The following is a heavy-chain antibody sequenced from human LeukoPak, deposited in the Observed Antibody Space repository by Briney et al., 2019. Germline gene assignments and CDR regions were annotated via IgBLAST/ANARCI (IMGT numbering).Heavy chain of an antibody. CDR3: ASARTSSRSWFTFDY. CDR2: IYYSGST. Sequence: SETLSLTCTVSGGSISSSSYYWGWIRQPPGKGLEWIGSIYYSGSTYYNPSLRSRVTISVDTSKNQLSLKLSSVTAADTAVYYCASARTSSRSWFTFDYWGQGILVTVSS. V-gene: IGHV4-39*01. CDR1: GGSISSSSYY. J-gene: IGHJ4*02. D-gene: IGHD6-13*01.